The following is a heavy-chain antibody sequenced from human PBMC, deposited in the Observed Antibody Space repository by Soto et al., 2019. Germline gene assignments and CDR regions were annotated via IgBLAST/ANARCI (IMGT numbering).Heavy chain of an antibody. J-gene: IGHJ4*02. CDR2: IWDDGSNK. CDR3: ARDSHPYCVADCYTQY. CDR1: GFTFSSYG. D-gene: IGHD2-21*02. Sequence: QVQLVESGGGVVQPGRSLRLSCAASGFTFSSYGMHWVRQAPGKGLEWVAVIWDDGSNKYYADSVKGRFTISRDNSKNTLYLQMNSLRAEDTAVYYCARDSHPYCVADCYTQYWGQGTLVTVSS. V-gene: IGHV3-33*01.